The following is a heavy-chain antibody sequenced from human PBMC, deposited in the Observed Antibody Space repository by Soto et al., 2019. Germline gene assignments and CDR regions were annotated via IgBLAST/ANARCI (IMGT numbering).Heavy chain of an antibody. CDR1: GYTFTSYG. D-gene: IGHD6-19*01. Sequence: GASVKVSCKASGYTFTSYGISWVRQAPGQGLERMGWISAYNGNTNYAQKLQGRVTMTTDTSTSTAYMELRSLRSDDTAVYYCARAVAGTYYYYYYMDVWGKGTTVTSP. CDR3: ARAVAGTYYYYYYMDV. J-gene: IGHJ6*03. V-gene: IGHV1-18*01. CDR2: ISAYNGNT.